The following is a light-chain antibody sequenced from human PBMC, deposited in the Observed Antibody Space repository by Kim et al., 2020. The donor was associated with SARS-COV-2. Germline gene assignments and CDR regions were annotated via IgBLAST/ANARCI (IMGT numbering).Light chain of an antibody. Sequence: SSQLTQDPAVSVALGQSVTITCQGDSLRNYYGNWYQQKPGQAPVLVIYGNNNRPSGIPDRFSGSNSGNTASLTITGAQAEDEADYYCSSRGSSANHLFGGGTQLTVL. V-gene: IGLV3-19*01. CDR3: SSRGSSANHL. CDR1: SLRNYY. CDR2: GNN. J-gene: IGLJ2*01.